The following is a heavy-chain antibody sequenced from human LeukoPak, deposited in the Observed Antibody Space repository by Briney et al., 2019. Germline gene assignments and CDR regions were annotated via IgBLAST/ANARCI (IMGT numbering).Heavy chain of an antibody. CDR2: ISGSAITT. J-gene: IGHJ4*02. D-gene: IGHD3-10*01. CDR1: GLTISDYW. V-gene: IGHV3-23*01. CDR3: AKGTMVRGYPSYYFDY. Sequence: GGSLRLSCAASGLTISDYWMSWVRQAPGKGLEWVSSISGSAITTYYADSVKGHFTISRDNSKNTLYLQMNSLKAEHTAVYYCAKGTMVRGYPSYYFDYWGQGTLVTVSS.